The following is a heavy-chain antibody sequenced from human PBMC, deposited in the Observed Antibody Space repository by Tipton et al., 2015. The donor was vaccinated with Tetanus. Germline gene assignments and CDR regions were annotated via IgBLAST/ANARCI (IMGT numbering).Heavy chain of an antibody. V-gene: IGHV3-53*01. D-gene: IGHD6-6*01. CDR2: IYSGGST. Sequence: SLRLSCAASGFTVSSNYMNWVRQAPGKGLEWVSVIYSGGSTYYADSVKGRFTVSRDNSKNTVYLQVNSLRVEDTAVYYCARELAMAARRRAFDIWGRGTMVTVSS. CDR3: ARELAMAARRRAFDI. J-gene: IGHJ3*02. CDR1: GFTVSSNY.